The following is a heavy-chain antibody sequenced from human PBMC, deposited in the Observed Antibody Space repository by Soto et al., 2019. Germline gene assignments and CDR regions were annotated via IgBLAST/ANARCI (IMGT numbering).Heavy chain of an antibody. CDR3: ATGGGQQLAYEFDAFDI. D-gene: IGHD6-13*01. V-gene: IGHV1-24*01. CDR2: FDPEDGET. J-gene: IGHJ3*02. CDR1: GYTLTELS. Sequence: ASVKVSCKVSGYTLTELSMHWVRQAPGKGLEWMGGFDPEDGETIYAQKFQGRVTMTEDTSTDTAYMELSSLRSEDTAVYYCATGGGQQLAYEFDAFDIWGQGTMVTVSS.